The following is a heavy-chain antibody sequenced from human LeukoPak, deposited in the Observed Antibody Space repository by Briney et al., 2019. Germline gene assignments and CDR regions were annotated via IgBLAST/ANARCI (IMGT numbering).Heavy chain of an antibody. CDR3: ARHKGYYYYMDV. Sequence: SETLSLTCTVSGGSISSGSYYWGWIRQPPGKGLEWIGSIYYSGSTYYNPSLKSRVTISVDTSKNQFSLKLSSVTAADTAVYYCARHKGYYYYMDVWGKGTTVTVSS. J-gene: IGHJ6*03. V-gene: IGHV4-39*01. CDR1: GGSISSGSYY. CDR2: IYYSGST.